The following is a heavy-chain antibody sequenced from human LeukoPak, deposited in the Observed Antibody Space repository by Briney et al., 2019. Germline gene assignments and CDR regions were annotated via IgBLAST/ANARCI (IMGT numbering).Heavy chain of an antibody. V-gene: IGHV4-30-4*08. J-gene: IGHJ4*02. CDR2: ISYSGNT. CDR3: ARDRKYGSESLRRLDY. CDR1: GGSVSSSSYY. Sequence: PSETLSLTCTVSGGSVSSSSYYWSWIRQPPGKGLEWIGYISYSGNTYYNPSLKSRVTISVDTSKNQFSLKLSSVTVADTAVYYCARDRKYGSESLRRLDYWGQGTLVTVSS. D-gene: IGHD3-10*01.